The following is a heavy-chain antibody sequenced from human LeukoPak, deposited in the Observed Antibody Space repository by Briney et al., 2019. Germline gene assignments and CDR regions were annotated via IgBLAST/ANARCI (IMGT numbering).Heavy chain of an antibody. Sequence: AGGSLRLSCAASGFTFSSYGMHWVRQAPGKGLEWVAFIRYDGSNKYYADSVKGRFTISRDNSKNTLYLQMNSLRAEDTAVYYCARDCLLELTGGAFDIWGQGTMVTVSS. D-gene: IGHD7-27*01. J-gene: IGHJ3*02. CDR1: GFTFSSYG. CDR2: IRYDGSNK. CDR3: ARDCLLELTGGAFDI. V-gene: IGHV3-30*02.